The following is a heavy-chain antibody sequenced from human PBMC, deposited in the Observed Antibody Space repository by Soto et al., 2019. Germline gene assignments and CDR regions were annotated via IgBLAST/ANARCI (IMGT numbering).Heavy chain of an antibody. V-gene: IGHV4-59*11. J-gene: IGHJ6*02. CDR1: GGSISSHF. CDR3: ARAGYSTSADV. CDR2: ISFSGSI. Sequence: QVQLQESGPGLVKPSETLSLTCTVSGGSISSHFWNWIRQSPGKGLEWIGYISFSGSINYNLSLKSRVTISVDSSKSQFSLRLSSVTAADTAVYYCARAGYSTSADVWGQGTTVTVSS. D-gene: IGHD6-6*01.